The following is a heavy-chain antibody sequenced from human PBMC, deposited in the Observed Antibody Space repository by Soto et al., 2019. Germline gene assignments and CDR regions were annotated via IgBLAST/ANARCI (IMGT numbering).Heavy chain of an antibody. Sequence: SETLSLTCAVSGGPFSGVYWSWIRQPPGKGLEWIGGVNHRGSANYNPSLESRVTMSVDTSKNQFSLKLTSVTAADSAVYYCARDAFCGSGTCRVGHWFDPRGQGTLVTVSS. CDR1: GGPFSGVY. D-gene: IGHD2-21*01. V-gene: IGHV4-34*01. CDR3: ARDAFCGSGTCRVGHWFDP. J-gene: IGHJ5*02. CDR2: VNHRGSA.